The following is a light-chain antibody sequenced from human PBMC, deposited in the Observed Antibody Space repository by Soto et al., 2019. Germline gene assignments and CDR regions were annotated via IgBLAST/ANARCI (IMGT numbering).Light chain of an antibody. CDR2: QVT. CDR1: SSDVGAYNY. CDR3: SSKAGNTFSV. Sequence: QSVLTQPPSASGSPGQSVTISCTGTSSDVGAYNYVSWYQQHPGKAPKLLLYQVTKRPSGVPDRFSASKSGNTASLTVSGLQAEDEADYYCSSKAGNTFSVFGTGTKVTVL. J-gene: IGLJ1*01. V-gene: IGLV2-8*01.